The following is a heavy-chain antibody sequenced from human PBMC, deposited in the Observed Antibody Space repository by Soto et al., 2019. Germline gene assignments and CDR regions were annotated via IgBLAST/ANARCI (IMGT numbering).Heavy chain of an antibody. D-gene: IGHD2-2*01. CDR3: ARGTNTPPPRYCSSTSCYPLGYYYMDV. CDR1: GGSFSGYY. V-gene: IGHV4-34*01. CDR2: INHSGST. J-gene: IGHJ6*03. Sequence: SETLSLTCAVYGGSFSGYYWSWIRQPPGKGLEWIGEINHSGSTNYNPSLKSRVTISVDTSKNQFSLKLSSVTAADTAVYYCARGTNTPPPRYCSSTSCYPLGYYYMDVWGKGTTVTVSS.